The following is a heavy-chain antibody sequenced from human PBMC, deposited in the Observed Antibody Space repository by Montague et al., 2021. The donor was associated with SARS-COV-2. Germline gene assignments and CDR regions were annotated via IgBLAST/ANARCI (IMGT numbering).Heavy chain of an antibody. CDR2: ISYDGSNK. D-gene: IGHD6-13*01. Sequence: SLRFSWAASGFTFSSYAMHWVRQAPGKGLEWVAVISYDGSNKYYADSVKGRFTISRDNSKNTLYLQMNSLRAEDTAVYYCAREPLAAAGYYFDYWGQGTLVTVSS. CDR3: AREPLAAAGYYFDY. CDR1: GFTFSSYA. V-gene: IGHV3-30-3*01. J-gene: IGHJ4*02.